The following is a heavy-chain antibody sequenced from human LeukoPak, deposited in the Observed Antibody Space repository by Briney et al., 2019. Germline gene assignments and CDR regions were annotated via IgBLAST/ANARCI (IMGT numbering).Heavy chain of an antibody. CDR2: ISWNSGSI. CDR3: AKDMGSDSSGSDPFDY. CDR1: GFTFDDYA. V-gene: IGHV3-9*03. Sequence: GGSLRLSCAASGFTFDDYAMHWVRQAPGKGLEWVSGISWNSGSIGYADSVKGRFTISRDNAKNSLYLQMDSLRAEDMALYYCAKDMGSDSSGSDPFDYWGQGTLVTVSS. J-gene: IGHJ4*02. D-gene: IGHD3-22*01.